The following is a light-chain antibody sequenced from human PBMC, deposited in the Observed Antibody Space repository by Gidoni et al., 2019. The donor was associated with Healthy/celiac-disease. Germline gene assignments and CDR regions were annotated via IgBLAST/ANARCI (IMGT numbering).Light chain of an antibody. CDR3: MQALQTPRT. CDR1: QSLLHSNGYNY. V-gene: IGKV2-28*01. Sequence: DIVMTQSPLSLPVTPGEPASISCRSSQSLLHSNGYNYLDWYLQKPGQSPQLLISLGSNRAAGVPDRFSGGGSGTDFTLKISRVEAEDVGVYYCMQALQTPRTFGQXTKVEIK. CDR2: LGS. J-gene: IGKJ1*01.